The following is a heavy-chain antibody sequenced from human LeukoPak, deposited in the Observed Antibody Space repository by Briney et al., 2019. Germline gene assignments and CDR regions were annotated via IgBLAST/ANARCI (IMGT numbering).Heavy chain of an antibody. J-gene: IGHJ5*02. Sequence: GGSLRLSCAASGFTFSAYPMSWVRQAPGKGLEWVSTISGSGGSTYSADSVKGRFTISRDNAKNSLYLQMNSLRAEDTAVYYCAVVAATFGPWGQGTLVTVSS. CDR3: AVVAATFGP. V-gene: IGHV3-23*01. D-gene: IGHD2-15*01. CDR2: ISGSGGST. CDR1: GFTFSAYP.